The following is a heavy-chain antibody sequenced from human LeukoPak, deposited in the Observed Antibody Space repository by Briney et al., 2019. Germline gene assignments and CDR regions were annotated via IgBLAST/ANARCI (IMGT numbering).Heavy chain of an antibody. CDR1: GFTFSTYA. J-gene: IGHJ4*02. D-gene: IGHD5-18*01. Sequence: GGSLRLSCATSGFTFSTYAMHWVRQAPGKGLEWVAVISYDGSNKYYADSVKGRFTISRDNSKNTLYLQMNSLRAEDTAVYYCAREGTYGYPLYFDYWGQETLVTVSS. CDR3: AREGTYGYPLYFDY. V-gene: IGHV3-30-3*01. CDR2: ISYDGSNK.